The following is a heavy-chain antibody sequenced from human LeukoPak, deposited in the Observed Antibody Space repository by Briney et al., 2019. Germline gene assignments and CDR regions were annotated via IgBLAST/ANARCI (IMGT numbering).Heavy chain of an antibody. V-gene: IGHV3-23*01. D-gene: IGHD6-13*01. CDR1: GFSFDTYA. Sequence: TGGSLRLSCAASGFSFDTYAMTWLRQAPGKGLEWVSAISGDGGSTYYAVSVKGRFTISRDNSKNTLYLQLNGLRAEDRAVYYCTLGSLYSSSWYGDYWGQGTLVTVSS. CDR2: ISGDGGST. CDR3: TLGSLYSSSWYGDY. J-gene: IGHJ4*02.